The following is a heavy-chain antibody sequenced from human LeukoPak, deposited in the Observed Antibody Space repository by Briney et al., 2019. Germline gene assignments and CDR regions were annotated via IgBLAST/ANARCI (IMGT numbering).Heavy chain of an antibody. J-gene: IGHJ6*03. CDR2: ISAYNGNT. D-gene: IGHD4-17*01. Sequence: GASVKVSCKASGYTFTSYGISWVRQAPGQGLEWMGWISAYNGNTNYAQKLQGRVTMTTDTSTSTAYMELRSLRSDDTAVYYCARGNTVRDDPYYYYYYMDVWGKGTTVTISS. CDR1: GYTFTSYG. CDR3: ARGNTVRDDPYYYYYYMDV. V-gene: IGHV1-18*01.